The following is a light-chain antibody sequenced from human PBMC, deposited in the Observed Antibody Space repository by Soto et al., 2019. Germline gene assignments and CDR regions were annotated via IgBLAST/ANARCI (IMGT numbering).Light chain of an antibody. Sequence: EIVMTQSPATLSVSPGERATLSCRASQSVYNKFAWYQQRPGQAPRLLIYGASTRATGIPARFSGGGSGTEFSLTISRLQSEDFAVYYCQQYNDWPMYSFGQGTRLEIK. CDR2: GAS. CDR1: QSVYNK. CDR3: QQYNDWPMYS. J-gene: IGKJ2*01. V-gene: IGKV3-15*01.